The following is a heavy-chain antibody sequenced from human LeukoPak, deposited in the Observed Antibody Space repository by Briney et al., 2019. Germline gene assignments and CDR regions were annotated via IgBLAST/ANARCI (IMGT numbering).Heavy chain of an antibody. Sequence: GGSLRLSCAASGFSVSSDYMSWVRQAPGKGLEWVSVMYSGGSTYYADSVKGRFTISRDNPKNTLYLQMNSLRAEDTAVYYCARAIRIAAAEYFFDYWGQGTLVTVSS. V-gene: IGHV3-53*01. CDR2: MYSGGST. J-gene: IGHJ4*02. D-gene: IGHD6-13*01. CDR1: GFSVSSDY. CDR3: ARAIRIAAAEYFFDY.